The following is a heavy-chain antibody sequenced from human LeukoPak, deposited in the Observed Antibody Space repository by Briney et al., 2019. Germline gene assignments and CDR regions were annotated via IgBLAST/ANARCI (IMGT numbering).Heavy chain of an antibody. V-gene: IGHV1-2*02. J-gene: IGHJ4*02. CDR2: INPNSGGT. CDR1: GYTFTGYY. CDR3: ARAPLLRYFDWLYSSLGGGYIDY. D-gene: IGHD3-9*01. Sequence: ASVKVSCKASGYTFTGYYMHWVRQAPGQGLEWMGWINPNSGGTNYAQKFQGRVTMARDTSISTAYMELSRLRSDDTAVYYCARAPLLRYFDWLYSSLGGGYIDYWGQGTLVTVSS.